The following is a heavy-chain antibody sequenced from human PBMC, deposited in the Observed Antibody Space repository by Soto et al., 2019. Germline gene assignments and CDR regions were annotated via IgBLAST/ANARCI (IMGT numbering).Heavy chain of an antibody. CDR2: IIPIFGTA. D-gene: IGHD3-10*01. CDR3: ARDPHYYGSGTYYNVRWFDP. V-gene: IGHV1-69*01. Sequence: SVKVSCKASGGTFISYAIIWVRQAPGQGLEWMGGIIPIFGTANYAQKFQGRVTITADESTSTAYMELSSLRSEDTAVYYCARDPHYYGSGTYYNVRWFDPCGQGTLVTVSS. J-gene: IGHJ5*02. CDR1: GGTFISYA.